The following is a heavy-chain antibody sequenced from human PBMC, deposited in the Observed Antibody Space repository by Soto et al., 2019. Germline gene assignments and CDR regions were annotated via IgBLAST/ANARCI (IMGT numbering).Heavy chain of an antibody. CDR2: IYYSGST. CDR1: GGSISCGGYY. D-gene: IGHD3-3*01. V-gene: IGHV4-31*03. Sequence: PSETLSLTCTVSGGSISCGGYYWSWIRQHPGKGLEWIGYIYYSGSTYYNPSLKSRVTISVDTSKNQFSLKLSSVTAADTAVYYCARAAPLRFLEWLLENWFDPWGQGTLVTVSS. CDR3: ARAAPLRFLEWLLENWFDP. J-gene: IGHJ5*02.